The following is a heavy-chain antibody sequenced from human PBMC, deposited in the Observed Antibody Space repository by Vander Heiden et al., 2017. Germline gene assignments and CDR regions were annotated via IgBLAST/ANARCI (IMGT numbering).Heavy chain of an antibody. Sequence: EERLVESGGGLVQSGGFLRLSCATSGFTFSGYVMYWVRQASGRGLEWVSGIHTAGDTYDSDSVKGRFTISKDNAKNAVYLQMNSLRAGDTAVYCCAREWEFCSTSGCSPGNMDVWGQGTTVTVSS. CDR2: IHTAGDT. V-gene: IGHV3-13*01. D-gene: IGHD2-8*01. J-gene: IGHJ6*02. CDR3: AREWEFCSTSGCSPGNMDV. CDR1: GFTFSGYV.